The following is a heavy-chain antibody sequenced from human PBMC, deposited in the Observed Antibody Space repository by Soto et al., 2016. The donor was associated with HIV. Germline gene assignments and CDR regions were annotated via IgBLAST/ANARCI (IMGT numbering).Heavy chain of an antibody. CDR3: ARDGRGYSSSLLEYYYYYYMDV. J-gene: IGHJ6*04. CDR2: IGSSGSYT. V-gene: IGHV3-21*06. Sequence: EVQLVESGGGLVKPGGSLTLSCAASGFSFNYYTMSWVRQAPGKGLEWISSIGSSGSYTYYADSVKGRFTISRDNAKNSLYLQMNSLGAEDTAVYYCARDGRGYSSSLLEYYYYYYMDVVGQGDHG. D-gene: IGHD6-6*01. CDR1: GFSFNYYT.